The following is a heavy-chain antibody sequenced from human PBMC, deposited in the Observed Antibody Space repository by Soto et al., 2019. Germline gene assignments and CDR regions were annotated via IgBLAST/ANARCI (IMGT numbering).Heavy chain of an antibody. J-gene: IGHJ3*02. V-gene: IGHV4-4*02. CDR1: SGSISSSNW. CDR2: IYHSGST. Sequence: PSETLSLTCAVSSGSISSSNWWSWVRQPPGKGLEWIGEIYHSGSTNYNPSLKSRVTISVDKSKNQFSLKLSSVTAADTAVYYCARVGCSSTSCPYALDIWGQGTMVTVSS. CDR3: ARVGCSSTSCPYALDI. D-gene: IGHD2-2*01.